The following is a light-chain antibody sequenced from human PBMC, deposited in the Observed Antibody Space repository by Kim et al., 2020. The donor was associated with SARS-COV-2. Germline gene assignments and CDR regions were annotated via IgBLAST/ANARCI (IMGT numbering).Light chain of an antibody. CDR1: QSVLTSSNNKNY. CDR3: QQYYSTPLT. J-gene: IGKJ4*01. CDR2: WAS. Sequence: ATIKCKSSQSVLTSSNNKNYLAWYQQKPGQPPKLLICWASTRESGVPDRFSGSGSGTDFTLTISSLQAEDVAVYYCQQYYSTPLTFGGGTKVDIK. V-gene: IGKV4-1*01.